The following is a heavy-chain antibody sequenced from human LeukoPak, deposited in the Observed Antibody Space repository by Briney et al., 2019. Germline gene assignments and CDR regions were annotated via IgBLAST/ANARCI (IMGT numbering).Heavy chain of an antibody. D-gene: IGHD3-22*01. CDR1: GYTFTGYS. Sequence: ASVKASCKASGYTFTGYSMNWVRQAPGQGLEWMGWINPNSGGTNYAQKFQGRVTMTRDTSINTAYMELGRLTSDDTALYYSTKEGVDSYWGQGTLVTVSS. CDR2: INPNSGGT. CDR3: TKEGVDSY. V-gene: IGHV1-2*02. J-gene: IGHJ4*02.